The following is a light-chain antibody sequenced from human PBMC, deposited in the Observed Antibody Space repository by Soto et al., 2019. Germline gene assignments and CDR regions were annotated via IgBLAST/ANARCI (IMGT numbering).Light chain of an antibody. Sequence: DIQMTQSPSSLSASVGDRVTITCRASQSISSYLNWYQQKPGKAPKLLIYAASNLQSGVPSRFSGSGSGTDFPLSISSLQPEDFATYYCQQSYRTPLFGPGTKVDIK. CDR1: QSISSY. CDR3: QQSYRTPL. V-gene: IGKV1-39*01. CDR2: AAS. J-gene: IGKJ3*01.